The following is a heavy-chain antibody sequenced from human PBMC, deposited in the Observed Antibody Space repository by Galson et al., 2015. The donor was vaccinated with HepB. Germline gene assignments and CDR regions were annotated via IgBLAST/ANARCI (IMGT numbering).Heavy chain of an antibody. J-gene: IGHJ4*02. CDR1: GGTFSSYT. D-gene: IGHD6-13*01. CDR2: ITPMVGRG. Sequence: SVKVSCKASGGTFSSYTVSWLRRAPGQGLEWMGKITPMVGRGSYAQKFQGRVTITADKSSTITYMELSSLSTEDTAVYYCARDFAAAADYWGQGTLVTVSS. V-gene: IGHV1-69*08. CDR3: ARDFAAAADY.